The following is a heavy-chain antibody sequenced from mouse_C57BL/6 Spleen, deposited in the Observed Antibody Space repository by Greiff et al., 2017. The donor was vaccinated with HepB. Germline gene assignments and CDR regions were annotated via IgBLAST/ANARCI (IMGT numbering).Heavy chain of an antibody. D-gene: IGHD1-1*01. V-gene: IGHV1-15*01. CDR2: IDPETGGT. Sequence: VQLQQSGAELVRPGASVTLSCKASGYTFTDYEMHWVKQTPVHGLEWIGAIDPETGGTAYNQKFKGKAILTADKSSSTAYMELRSLTSEDSAVYYCTREGDDYGSSYPGDYWGQGTSVTVSS. J-gene: IGHJ4*01. CDR1: GYTFTDYE. CDR3: TREGDDYGSSYPGDY.